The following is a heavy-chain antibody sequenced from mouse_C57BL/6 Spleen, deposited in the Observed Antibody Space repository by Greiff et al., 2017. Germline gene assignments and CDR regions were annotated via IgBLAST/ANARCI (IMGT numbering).Heavy chain of an antibody. CDR2: ISSGGSYT. D-gene: IGHD3-2*02. CDR1: GFTFSSYG. Sequence: EVQVVESGGDLVKPGGSLKLSCAASGFTFSSYGMSWVRQTPDKRLEWVATISSGGSYTYYPDSVKGRFTISRDNAKNTLYLQMSSLKSEDTAMYYCARQGSSGSYYFDYWGQGTTLTVSS. CDR3: ARQGSSGSYYFDY. V-gene: IGHV5-6*01. J-gene: IGHJ2*01.